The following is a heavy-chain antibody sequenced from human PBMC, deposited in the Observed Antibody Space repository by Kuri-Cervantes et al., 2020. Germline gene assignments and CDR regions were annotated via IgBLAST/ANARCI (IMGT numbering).Heavy chain of an antibody. Sequence: SETLSLTCTVSGGSISSSSYYWGWIRQPPGKGLEWIGSIYYSGSTYYNPSLKSRVTISVDRSKDQFSLKLSSVTAADTAVYYCARLKLRYFDWSTTGGGAFDIWGQGTMVTVS. V-gene: IGHV4-39*07. CDR3: ARLKLRYFDWSTTGGGAFDI. D-gene: IGHD3-9*01. CDR1: GGSISSSSYY. J-gene: IGHJ3*02. CDR2: IYYSGST.